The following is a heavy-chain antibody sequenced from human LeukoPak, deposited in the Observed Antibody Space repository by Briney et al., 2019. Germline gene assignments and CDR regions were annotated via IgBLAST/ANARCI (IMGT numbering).Heavy chain of an antibody. CDR3: ARRPYRITMIVVGAFDI. CDR1: GGSISSSSYY. V-gene: IGHV4-39*01. CDR2: IYYSGST. D-gene: IGHD3-22*01. J-gene: IGHJ3*02. Sequence: NPSETLSLTCTVSGGSISSSSYYWGWIRQPPGKGLERIGSIYYSGSTYYNPSLKSRVTISVDTSKNQFSLKLSSVTAADTAVYYCARRPYRITMIVVGAFDIWGQGTMVTVSS.